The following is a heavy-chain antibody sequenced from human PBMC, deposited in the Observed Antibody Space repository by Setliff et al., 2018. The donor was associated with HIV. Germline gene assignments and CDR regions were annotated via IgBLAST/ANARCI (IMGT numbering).Heavy chain of an antibody. J-gene: IGHJ4*02. CDR1: GGSFSGYY. D-gene: IGHD6-19*01. CDR3: ARQSLLGKIAVAAYDY. CDR2: INHSGST. V-gene: IGHV4-34*01. Sequence: PSETLSLTCAVYGGSFSGYYWSWIRQPPGKGLEWIGEINHSGSTNYNPSLKSRVTISVDTSKNQFSLKLNSVTAADTAVYYCARQSLLGKIAVAAYDYWGQGTLVTVSS.